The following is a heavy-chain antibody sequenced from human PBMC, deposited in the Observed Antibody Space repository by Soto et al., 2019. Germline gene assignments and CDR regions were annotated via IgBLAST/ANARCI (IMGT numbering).Heavy chain of an antibody. CDR1: GFSFSTYA. V-gene: IGHV3-23*01. CDR2: IRPGGDKS. Sequence: QLLESGGGLVQPGASLRLSCAASGFSFSTYAMNWVRQAPGKGLEWVSGIRPGGDKSYYADSVKGRFTMSRDNSKTTLAVQMDSLRVEDSAVYYCVKDSRWGQDWPLLPALDFWGRGTLVTVSS. D-gene: IGHD3-16*01. CDR3: VKDSRWGQDWPLLPALDF. J-gene: IGHJ4*02.